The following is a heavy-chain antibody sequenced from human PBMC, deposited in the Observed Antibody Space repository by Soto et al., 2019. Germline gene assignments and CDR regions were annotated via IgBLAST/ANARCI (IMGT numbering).Heavy chain of an antibody. V-gene: IGHV3-30*03. CDR3: ASLPSGYSSSWYHFLYYYYMDV. Sequence: GGSLRLSCAASGFTFSSYGMHWVRQAPGKGLEWVAVISYDGSNKYYADSVKGRFTISRDNSKNTLYLQMNSLRAEDTAVYYCASLPSGYSSSWYHFLYYYYMDVWGKGTTVTVSS. CDR1: GFTFSSYG. J-gene: IGHJ6*03. D-gene: IGHD6-13*01. CDR2: ISYDGSNK.